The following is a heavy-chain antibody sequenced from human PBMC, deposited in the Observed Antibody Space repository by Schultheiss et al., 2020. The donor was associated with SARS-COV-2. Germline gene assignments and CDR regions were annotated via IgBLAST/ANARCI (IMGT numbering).Heavy chain of an antibody. CDR2: LNGDGESA. CDR1: DFTFSRYA. CDR3: AKSPPSVLGYFDY. V-gene: IGHV3-23*01. Sequence: GGSLRLSCAASDFTFSRYAMSWVRQAPGKGLEWVSALNGDGESAKYADSVKGRFTISRDNSKNTVYLQMSSLRAEDTALYYCAKSPPSVLGYFDYWGQGTLVTVSS. D-gene: IGHD2-2*01. J-gene: IGHJ4*02.